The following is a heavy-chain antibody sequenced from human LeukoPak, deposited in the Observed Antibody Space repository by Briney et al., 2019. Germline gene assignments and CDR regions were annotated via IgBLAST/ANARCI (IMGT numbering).Heavy chain of an antibody. CDR1: GFIFNNYA. CDR3: ARSSYSSSSSV. Sequence: GGSLRLSCAGSGFIFNNYAMHWVRQPPGKGLEWVSGISWNSGSIDYADSVKGRFTISRDNAKNSLYLQMNSLRVEDTAFYYCARSSYSSSSSVWGQGTMVTVSS. D-gene: IGHD6-6*01. V-gene: IGHV3-9*01. J-gene: IGHJ3*01. CDR2: ISWNSGSI.